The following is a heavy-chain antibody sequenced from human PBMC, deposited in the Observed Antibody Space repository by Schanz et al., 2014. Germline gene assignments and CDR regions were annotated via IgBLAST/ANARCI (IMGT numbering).Heavy chain of an antibody. Sequence: QVQLVQSGAEVKKPGASVKVSCKASGYTLISYFIHWVRQAPGQGLEWMGIINPTGGSTSYAQCFQGRVTVTRDTSTNTVYMELSSLTSDDTAVYSCAQAAYPCYTSTPLRSWGQGTLVTVSS. CDR1: GYTLISYF. CDR3: AQAAYPCYTSTPLRS. V-gene: IGHV1-46*01. D-gene: IGHD2-15*01. CDR2: INPTGGST. J-gene: IGHJ5*02.